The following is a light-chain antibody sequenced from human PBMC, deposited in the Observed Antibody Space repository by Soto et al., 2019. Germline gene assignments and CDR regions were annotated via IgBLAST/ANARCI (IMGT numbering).Light chain of an antibody. CDR1: SSDVGGYDS. Sequence: QSVLAQPPSASGSPRQSVTISCSGTSSDVGGYDSVSWYQHHPGKVPKLIIFDVDKWPSGVPDRFSGFKSGNTASLTVSGLRAEDEADYYCSSYAGSNTFVFGTGTKVTVL. CDR3: SSYAGSNTFV. CDR2: DVD. J-gene: IGLJ1*01. V-gene: IGLV2-8*01.